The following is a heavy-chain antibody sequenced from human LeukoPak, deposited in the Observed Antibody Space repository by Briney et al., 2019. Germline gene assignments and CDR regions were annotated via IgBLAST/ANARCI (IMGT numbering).Heavy chain of an antibody. Sequence: SETLSLTCAVYGGSFSGYYWSWIRQPPGKGLEWIGYIYYSGSTNYNPSLKSRVTISVDTSKNQFSLKLSSVTAADTAVYYCAYMGKGPTVTQFDYWGQGTLVTVSS. J-gene: IGHJ4*02. CDR1: GGSFSGYY. V-gene: IGHV4-59*01. CDR2: IYYSGST. CDR3: AYMGKGPTVTQFDY. D-gene: IGHD4-17*01.